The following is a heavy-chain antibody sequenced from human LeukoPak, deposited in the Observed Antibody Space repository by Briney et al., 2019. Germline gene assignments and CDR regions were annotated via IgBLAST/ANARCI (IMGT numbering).Heavy chain of an antibody. CDR3: AGVDTAMVYGMDV. D-gene: IGHD5-18*01. V-gene: IGHV4-61*01. CDR1: GYSISSGYY. Sequence: ASETLSLTCTVSGYSISSGYYWGWIRQPPGKGLEWFGYIYYSGSTNYNPSLKSRVTISVDTSKNQFSLKLSSVTAADTAVYYCAGVDTAMVYGMDVWGQGTTVTVSS. CDR2: IYYSGST. J-gene: IGHJ6*02.